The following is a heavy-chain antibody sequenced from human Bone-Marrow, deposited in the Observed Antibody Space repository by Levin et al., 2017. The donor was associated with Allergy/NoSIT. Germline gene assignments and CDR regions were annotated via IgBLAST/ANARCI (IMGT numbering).Heavy chain of an antibody. CDR1: GFTFSDHY. Sequence: GGSLRLSCAASGFTFSDHYMDWVRQAPGKGLEWVGRSRNKANSYSTEYAASVRGRFTISRDDSKSSLYLQMTSLKTEDTAVYYCTRDFSGLEYNYWGQGTLVTVSS. J-gene: IGHJ4*02. V-gene: IGHV3-72*01. CDR2: SRNKANSYST. CDR3: TRDFSGLEYNY. D-gene: IGHD2-15*01.